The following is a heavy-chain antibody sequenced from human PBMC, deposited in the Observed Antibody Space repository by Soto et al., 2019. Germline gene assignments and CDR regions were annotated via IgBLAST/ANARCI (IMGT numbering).Heavy chain of an antibody. J-gene: IGHJ5*02. CDR1: GYTFTGYY. V-gene: IGHV1-2*04. CDR3: ARDLYCSGGSCYSGWFDP. CDR2: INPNSGGT. D-gene: IGHD2-15*01. Sequence: GASVKVSCKASGYTFTGYYMHWVRQAPGKRLEWMGWINPNSGGTNYAQKFQGWVTMTRDTSISTAYMELSRLISDDTAVYYCARDLYCSGGSCYSGWFDPWGQGTLVTVSS.